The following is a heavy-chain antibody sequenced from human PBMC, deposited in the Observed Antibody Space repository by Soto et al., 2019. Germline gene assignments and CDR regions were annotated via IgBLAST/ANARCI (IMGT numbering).Heavy chain of an antibody. CDR2: IYYSGST. D-gene: IGHD2-21*01. V-gene: IGHV4-31*03. CDR1: GGSISSGGYY. CDR3: ARARASRVFDY. J-gene: IGHJ4*02. Sequence: SETLSLTCTVSGGSISSGGYYWSWIRQHPGKGLEWIGYIYYSGSTYYNPSLKGRVTISVDTSKNQFSLKLSSVTAADTAVYYCARARASRVFDYWGQGTLVTVSS.